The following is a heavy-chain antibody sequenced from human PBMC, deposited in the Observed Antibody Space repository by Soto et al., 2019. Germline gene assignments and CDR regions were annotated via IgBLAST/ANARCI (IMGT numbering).Heavy chain of an antibody. CDR2: INHSGST. Sequence: SETLSLTCAVYGGSFSGYYWSWIRQPPGKGLEWIGEINHSGSTNYNPSLKSRVTISVDTSKNQFSLKLSSVTAADTAVYYCARGVGDYIWGSYRYTMSVRFDYWGQGTLVTVSS. J-gene: IGHJ4*02. CDR1: GGSFSGYY. D-gene: IGHD3-16*02. V-gene: IGHV4-34*01. CDR3: ARGVGDYIWGSYRYTMSVRFDY.